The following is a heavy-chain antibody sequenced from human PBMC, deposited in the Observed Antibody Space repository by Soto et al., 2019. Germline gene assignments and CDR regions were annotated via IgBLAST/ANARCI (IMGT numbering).Heavy chain of an antibody. D-gene: IGHD3-22*01. Sequence: SETLSLTCTVSGGSISSYYWSWIRQPPGKGLEWIGYIYYSGSTNYNPSLKSRVTISVDTSKNQFSLKLSSVTAADTAVYYCARLGGYYDSSGYYRRPYYYYGMDVWGQGTTVTVSS. J-gene: IGHJ6*02. V-gene: IGHV4-59*08. CDR1: GGSISSYY. CDR3: ARLGGYYDSSGYYRRPYYYYGMDV. CDR2: IYYSGST.